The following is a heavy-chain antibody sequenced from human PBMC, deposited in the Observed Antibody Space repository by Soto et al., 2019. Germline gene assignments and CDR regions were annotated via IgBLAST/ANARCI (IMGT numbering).Heavy chain of an antibody. V-gene: IGHV3-72*01. CDR3: VRGHWSFDY. D-gene: IGHD2-8*02. CDR2: SRNKDHSYST. CDR1: GFTLSEHY. Sequence: GGSLRLSXAASGFTLSEHYMDWVSQAPGKGLEWVARSRNKDHSYSTEYAASVKGRFTISRDDSQNSLYLLMTSLKAEDTAVYYCVRGHWSFDYWGQGTVVTVSS. J-gene: IGHJ4*02.